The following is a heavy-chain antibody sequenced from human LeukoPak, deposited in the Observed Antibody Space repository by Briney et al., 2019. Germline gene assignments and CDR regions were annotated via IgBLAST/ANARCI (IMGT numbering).Heavy chain of an antibody. Sequence: SVEVSCKASGGTFSSYAISWVRQAPGQGLEWMGGIIPIFGTANYAQKFQGRVTITTDESTSTAYMELSSLRSEDTAVYYCARGPYYYDSSGYRTYYFDYWGQGTLVTVSS. CDR1: GGTFSSYA. J-gene: IGHJ4*02. CDR2: IIPIFGTA. V-gene: IGHV1-69*05. CDR3: ARGPYYYDSSGYRTYYFDY. D-gene: IGHD3-22*01.